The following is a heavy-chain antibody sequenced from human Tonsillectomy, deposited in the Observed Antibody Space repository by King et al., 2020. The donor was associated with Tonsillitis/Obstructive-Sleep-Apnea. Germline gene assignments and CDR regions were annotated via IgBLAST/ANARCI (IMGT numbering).Heavy chain of an antibody. V-gene: IGHV2-5*02. CDR2: ISWGYGK. CDR1: GFSLSNSGVG. J-gene: IGHJ3*02. Sequence: ITLKESGPTLVKPTQTLTLTCTVSGFSLSNSGVGVGGIRYPPGKALVWLVLISWGYGKRYSPTLKSRLTITRDTSKNQVVLTMTNMDPVDTATYYCAHRALGDSFDIWGQGTMVTVSS. D-gene: IGHD3-16*01. CDR3: AHRALGDSFDI.